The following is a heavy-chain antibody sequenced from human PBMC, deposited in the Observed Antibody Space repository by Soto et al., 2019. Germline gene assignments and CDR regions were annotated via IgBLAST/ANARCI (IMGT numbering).Heavy chain of an antibody. Sequence: QVQLQQWGAGLLKPSETLSLTCAVSGGSFSGYSWSWIRQPPGKGLEWIGEITHNGGTNYNPSLKSRVAISVDTSRKQLSLNLSSVTAADTAVYYCARGPYSGSHCDYWGQGTLVTVSS. CDR1: GGSFSGYS. CDR3: ARGPYSGSHCDY. CDR2: ITHNGGT. D-gene: IGHD1-26*01. V-gene: IGHV4-34*01. J-gene: IGHJ4*02.